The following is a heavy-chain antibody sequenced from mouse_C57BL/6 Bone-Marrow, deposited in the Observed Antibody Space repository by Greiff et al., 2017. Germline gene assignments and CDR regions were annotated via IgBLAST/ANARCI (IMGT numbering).Heavy chain of an antibody. CDR3: ARCMDY. Sequence: QVQLQQPGAELVRPGTSVKLSCKASGYTFTSYWMHWVKQRPGQGLEWIGVIDPSDSYTNYNQKFKGKATLTVDTSSSTAYMQLSSLTSEDSAVYYCARCMDYWGQGTSVTVSS. CDR1: GYTFTSYW. V-gene: IGHV1-59*01. CDR2: IDPSDSYT. J-gene: IGHJ4*01.